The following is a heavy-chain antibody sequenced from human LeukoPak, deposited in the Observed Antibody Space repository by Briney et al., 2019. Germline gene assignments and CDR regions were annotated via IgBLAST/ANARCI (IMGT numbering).Heavy chain of an antibody. D-gene: IGHD6-6*01. V-gene: IGHV3-11*04. J-gene: IGHJ5*01. CDR2: ISGSGHDI. CDR1: GFTFSNAW. CDR3: TRDPRHFDS. Sequence: TGGSLRLSCAASGFTFSNAWMSWVRQAPGKGLEWVAYISGSGHDINYSDSVKGRFTISRDNAKNSLYLQMSSLRVEDTAVYYCTRDPRHFDSCGQGTLVTVSS.